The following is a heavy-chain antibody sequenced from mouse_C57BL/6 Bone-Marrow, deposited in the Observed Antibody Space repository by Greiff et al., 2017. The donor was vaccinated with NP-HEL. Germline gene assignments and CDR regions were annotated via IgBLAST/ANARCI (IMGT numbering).Heavy chain of an antibody. J-gene: IGHJ4*01. CDR1: GYTFTDYY. CDR3: ASPRGFYAMDY. CDR2: INPYNGGT. Sequence: VQLQQSGPVLVKPGASVKMSCKASGYTFTDYYMNWVKQSHGKSLEWIGVINPYNGGTSYNQKFKGKATLTVDKSSSTAYMELNSLTSEDSAVYYCASPRGFYAMDYWGQGTSVTVSS. V-gene: IGHV1-19*01.